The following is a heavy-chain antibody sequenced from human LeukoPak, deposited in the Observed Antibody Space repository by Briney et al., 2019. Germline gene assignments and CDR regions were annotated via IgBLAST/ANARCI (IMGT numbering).Heavy chain of an antibody. CDR1: GFTVSSIY. Sequence: PGGSLRLSCAASGFTVSSIYMSWVRQAPGKGLEWVSVIYSGGSTYYADSVKGRFTISRDNSKNTLYLQMNSLRAEDTAVYYCARVWFGEYYFDYWGQGTLVTVSS. CDR3: ARVWFGEYYFDY. D-gene: IGHD3-10*01. J-gene: IGHJ4*02. CDR2: IYSGGST. V-gene: IGHV3-66*01.